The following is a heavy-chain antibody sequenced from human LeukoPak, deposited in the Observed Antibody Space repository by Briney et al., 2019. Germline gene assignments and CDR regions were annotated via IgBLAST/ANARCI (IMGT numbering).Heavy chain of an antibody. J-gene: IGHJ4*02. CDR3: ARDRSRGSSSSGVRYGY. CDR1: GYTFTGYY. Sequence: ASVKVSCKASGYTFTGYYMHWARQAPGQGLEWMGRINPNSGGTNYAQKFQGRVTMTRDTSISTAYMELSRLRSDDTAVYYCARDRSRGSSSSGVRYGYWGQGTLVTVSS. V-gene: IGHV1-2*06. CDR2: INPNSGGT. D-gene: IGHD6-6*01.